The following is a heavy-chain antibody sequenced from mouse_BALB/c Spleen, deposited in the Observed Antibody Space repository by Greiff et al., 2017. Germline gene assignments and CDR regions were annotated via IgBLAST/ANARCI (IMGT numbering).Heavy chain of an antibody. CDR2: ISSGSSPI. CDR1: GFTFSSFG. D-gene: IGHD6-1*01. Sequence: EVKLMESGGGLVQPGGSRKLSCAASGFTFSSFGMHWVRQAPEKGLEWVAYISSGSSPIYYADTVKGRFTISRDNPKNTLFLQMTSLRSEDTAMYYCARFSLGGNYGMDDWGQGTSVTVSS. V-gene: IGHV5-17*02. J-gene: IGHJ4*01. CDR3: ARFSLGGNYGMDD.